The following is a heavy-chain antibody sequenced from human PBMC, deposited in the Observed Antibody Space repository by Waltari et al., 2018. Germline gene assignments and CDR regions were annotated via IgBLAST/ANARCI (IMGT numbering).Heavy chain of an antibody. CDR1: GFTLSNSW. Sequence: EVVLVQSGGGLVQPGGALRPSCSASGFTLSNSWMYWVRQTPGKGLIWVSRINPATGTTNYEDSVRGRFTSSGDNAKNTLFLQMDSLRDEDTAIYYCVRGSNGWPGMDIWGQGATVTVSS. CDR3: VRGSNGWPGMDI. CDR2: INPATGTT. D-gene: IGHD6-19*01. J-gene: IGHJ6*02. V-gene: IGHV3-74*01.